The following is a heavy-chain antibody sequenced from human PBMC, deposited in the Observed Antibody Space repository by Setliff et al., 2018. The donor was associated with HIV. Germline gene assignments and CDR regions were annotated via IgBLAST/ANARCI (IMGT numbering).Heavy chain of an antibody. Sequence: VASVKVSCKASGYTFTNYDINWVRQATGQGLEWMGWMNPNSGNTGYAQKFQGRVSMTRDTSIGTAYMQLSGLRSEDTAMYYCAIVKPYYDFWSGSHIGGYFQHWGQGTLVTVSS. V-gene: IGHV1-8*02. CDR3: AIVKPYYDFWSGSHIGGYFQH. J-gene: IGHJ1*01. CDR1: GYTFTNYD. D-gene: IGHD3-3*01. CDR2: MNPNSGNT.